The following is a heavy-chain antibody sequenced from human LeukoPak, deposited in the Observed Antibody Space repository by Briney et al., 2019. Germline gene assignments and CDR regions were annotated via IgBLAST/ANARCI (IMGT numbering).Heavy chain of an antibody. CDR2: IYYSGGT. J-gene: IGHJ4*02. Sequence: SETLSLTCTVSGGSIISSTYFWGWIRQPPGKGLEWIGSIYYSGGTYYNPSLKSRVTISVDTSKNQFSLKLSSVTAADTAVYYCARFNFGNGTFDYWGQGTLVTVSS. D-gene: IGHD1-14*01. CDR3: ARFNFGNGTFDY. V-gene: IGHV4-39*07. CDR1: GGSIISSTYF.